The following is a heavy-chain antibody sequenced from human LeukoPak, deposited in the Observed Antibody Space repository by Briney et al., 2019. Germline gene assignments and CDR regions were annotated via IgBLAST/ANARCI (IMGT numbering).Heavy chain of an antibody. CDR2: INPSGGST. D-gene: IGHD2-8*01. V-gene: IGHV1-46*01. Sequence: GASVKVSCKASGYTFTSYYMHWVRQAPGQGLEWMGIINPSGGSTTYAQKFQGRVTMIRDTSTNTVYMELSSLRSEDTAVYYCARDRLRGVNVVDYWGQGTLVTVSS. CDR1: GYTFTSYY. CDR3: ARDRLRGVNVVDY. J-gene: IGHJ4*02.